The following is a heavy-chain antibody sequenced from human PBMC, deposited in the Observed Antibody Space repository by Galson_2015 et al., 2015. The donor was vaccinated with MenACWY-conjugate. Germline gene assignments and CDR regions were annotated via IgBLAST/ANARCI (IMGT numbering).Heavy chain of an antibody. CDR1: GFTFSSSW. Sequence: SLRLSCATSGFTFSSSWMSWVRQAPGRGLVWVGIIRHDFSGNFYVDYLKGRFIIARDNAKNSLYLQMDSLRAEDTAVYFCARAKEQWLSKPFDVWGHGTCVTASS. CDR3: ARAKEQWLSKPFDV. D-gene: IGHD6-19*01. V-gene: IGHV3-7*01. CDR2: IRHDFSGN. J-gene: IGHJ3*01.